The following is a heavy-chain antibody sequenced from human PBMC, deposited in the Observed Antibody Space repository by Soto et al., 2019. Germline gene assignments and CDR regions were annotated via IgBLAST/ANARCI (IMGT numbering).Heavy chain of an antibody. CDR3: AIWFGELLPFDY. V-gene: IGHV1-69*02. CDR2: IIPILGIA. D-gene: IGHD3-10*01. J-gene: IGHJ4*02. CDR1: GGTFSSYT. Sequence: SVKVSCKASGGTFSSYTISWVRQAPGQGLEWMGRIIPILGIANYAQKFQGRVTITADKSTSTAYMELSSLRSEDTAVYYCAIWFGELLPFDYWGQGTLVTVSS.